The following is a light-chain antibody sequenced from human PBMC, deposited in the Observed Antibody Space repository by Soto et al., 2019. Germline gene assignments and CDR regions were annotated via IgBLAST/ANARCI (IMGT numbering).Light chain of an antibody. CDR1: QSVISSN. V-gene: IGKV3-20*01. CDR3: QQYGTSPPYT. Sequence: EIALTQSLVTLSLSPGERATHTCRASQSVISSNLAWYQQKTGQAPRLLIYGTSSRATGIPDRFSGSGSGTDFTLTISRLEPADFAVYYCQQYGTSPPYTFGQGTKLEIK. J-gene: IGKJ2*01. CDR2: GTS.